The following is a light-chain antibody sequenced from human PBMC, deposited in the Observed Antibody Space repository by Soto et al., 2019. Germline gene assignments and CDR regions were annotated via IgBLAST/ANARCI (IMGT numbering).Light chain of an antibody. CDR1: QSVDIY. J-gene: IGKJ4*01. Sequence: VVLTQSPATLSLSPGERATLSCRASQSVDIYLAWYQQKPGQAPRLLIYDASNRATGIPARFSGSGSGTAFTLPISSLEPEDFAVYYCQQRKIWPPLTFGGGTTVEIK. CDR2: DAS. V-gene: IGKV3-11*01. CDR3: QQRKIWPPLT.